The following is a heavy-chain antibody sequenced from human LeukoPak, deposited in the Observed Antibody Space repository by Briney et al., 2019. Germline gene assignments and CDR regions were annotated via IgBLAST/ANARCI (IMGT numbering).Heavy chain of an antibody. D-gene: IGHD3-3*01. Sequence: KPSQTLSLTCTVSGYSISSGYYWGWIRQPPGKGLEWIGSIYHSGSTYYNPSLKSRVTISVDTSKNQFSLKLSSVTAADTAAYYCARAEEYPKGITIFGVVIPGSYYFDYWGQGTLVTVSS. CDR2: IYHSGST. CDR1: GYSISSGYY. V-gene: IGHV4-38-2*02. J-gene: IGHJ4*02. CDR3: ARAEEYPKGITIFGVVIPGSYYFDY.